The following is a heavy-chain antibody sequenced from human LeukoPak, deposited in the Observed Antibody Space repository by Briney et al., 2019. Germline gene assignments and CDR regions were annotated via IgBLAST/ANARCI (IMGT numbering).Heavy chain of an antibody. D-gene: IGHD3-10*01. Sequence: PGGSLRLSCAASGFTVSSNYMSWVRQAPGKGLEWVSVIYSGGSTYYADSVKGRFTISRDNSKNTLYLQMNSLRAEDTAVYYCARDGPYGSGCARPDYWGQGTLVTVSS. CDR1: GFTVSSNY. CDR2: IYSGGST. CDR3: ARDGPYGSGCARPDY. J-gene: IGHJ4*02. V-gene: IGHV3-53*01.